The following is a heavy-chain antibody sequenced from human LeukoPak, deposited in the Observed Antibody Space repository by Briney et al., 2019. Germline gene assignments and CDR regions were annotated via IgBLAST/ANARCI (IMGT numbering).Heavy chain of an antibody. CDR3: ARDIAAAVHYYGMDV. CDR2: INPNSGGT. Sequence: ASVKVSCKASGYTFTGYYMHWVRQAPGQGLEWMGWINPNSGGTNYAQKFQGWVTMTRDTSISTAYMELSRLRFDDTAVYYCARDIAAAVHYYGMDVWGKGTTVTVSS. CDR1: GYTFTGYY. V-gene: IGHV1-2*04. D-gene: IGHD6-13*01. J-gene: IGHJ6*04.